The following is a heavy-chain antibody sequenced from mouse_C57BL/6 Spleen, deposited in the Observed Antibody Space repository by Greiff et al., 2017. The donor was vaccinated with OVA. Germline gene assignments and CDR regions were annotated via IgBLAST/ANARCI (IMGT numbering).Heavy chain of an antibody. CDR2: IDPEDGET. J-gene: IGHJ4*01. CDR3: AREEDYGSSYGAMDY. D-gene: IGHD1-1*01. CDR1: GFNIKDYY. V-gene: IGHV14-2*01. Sequence: EVQLKESGAELVKPGASVKLSCTASGFNIKDYYMHWVKQRTEQGLEWIGRIDPEDGETKYAPKFQGKATITADTSSNTAYLQLSSLTSEDTAVYYCAREEDYGSSYGAMDYWGQGTSVTVSS.